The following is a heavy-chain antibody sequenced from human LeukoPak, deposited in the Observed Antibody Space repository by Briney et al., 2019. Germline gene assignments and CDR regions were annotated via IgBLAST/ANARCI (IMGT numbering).Heavy chain of an antibody. CDR1: GFTFSSCS. J-gene: IGHJ4*02. CDR3: ARITFGGVIAV. Sequence: MTGGSLRLSCAASGFTFSSCSMNWVRQAPGKGLEWVSSISSSSSYIYYADSVKGRFTISRDNAKNSLYLQMNSLRAEDTAVYYCARITFGGVIAVWGQGTLVTVSS. CDR2: ISSSSSYI. V-gene: IGHV3-21*01. D-gene: IGHD3-16*02.